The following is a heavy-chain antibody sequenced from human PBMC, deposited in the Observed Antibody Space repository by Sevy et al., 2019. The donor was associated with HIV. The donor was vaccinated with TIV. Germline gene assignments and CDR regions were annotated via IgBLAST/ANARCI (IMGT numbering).Heavy chain of an antibody. CDR1: GFTFSSYS. J-gene: IGHJ4*02. V-gene: IGHV3-21*01. CDR2: ISSSSSYI. CDR3: ARGNCSSGSCFDY. D-gene: IGHD2-15*01. Sequence: GGSLRLSCAASGFTFSSYSMNWVRQTPGKGLEWVSSISSSSSYIYYADSVKGRFTISRDNAKNSLYLQMNSLRAEDTAVYYCARGNCSSGSCFDYWGQGTLVTVSS.